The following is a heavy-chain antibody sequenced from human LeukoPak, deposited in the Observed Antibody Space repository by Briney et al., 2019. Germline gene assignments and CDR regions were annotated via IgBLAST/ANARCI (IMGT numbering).Heavy chain of an antibody. Sequence: SETLSLTCAVSGGSISSGGYSWSWIRQPPGKGLEWIGYIYHSGSTYYNPSLKSRVTISVDRSKNQFSLKLSSVTAADTAVYYCAREATVSAGPRIAAARPLYFDLWGRGTLVTVSS. D-gene: IGHD6-13*01. CDR2: IYHSGST. V-gene: IGHV4-30-2*01. J-gene: IGHJ2*01. CDR3: AREATVSAGPRIAAARPLYFDL. CDR1: GGSISSGGYS.